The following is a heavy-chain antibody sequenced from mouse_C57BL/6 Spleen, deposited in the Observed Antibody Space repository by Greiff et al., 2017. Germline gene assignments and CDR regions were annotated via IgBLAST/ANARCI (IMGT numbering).Heavy chain of an antibody. Sequence: EVQLVESGGGLVQPGGSLKLSCAASGFTFSDYYMYWVRQTPEKRLEWVAYISNGGGSTYYPDTVKGRFTISRDNAKNTLYLQMSRLKSEDTAMYYFARYYYGEYFDVWGTGTTVTVSA. J-gene: IGHJ1*03. CDR3: ARYYYGEYFDV. V-gene: IGHV5-12*01. D-gene: IGHD1-1*01. CDR1: GFTFSDYY. CDR2: ISNGGGST.